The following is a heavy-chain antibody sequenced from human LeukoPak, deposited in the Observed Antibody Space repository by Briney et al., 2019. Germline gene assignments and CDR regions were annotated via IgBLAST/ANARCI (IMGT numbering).Heavy chain of an antibody. CDR3: ARVGASVGAFDY. V-gene: IGHV3-74*01. CDR1: GFTFSSYW. D-gene: IGHD1-26*01. Sequence: GGSLRLSCAASGFTFSSYWMHWVRQAPGKGLVWVSRINSDGSTTSYADSVKGRFTISRDNAKNTLYLQMNSLRAEDTAVYYCARVGASVGAFDYWGQGTLVTVS. CDR2: INSDGSTT. J-gene: IGHJ4*02.